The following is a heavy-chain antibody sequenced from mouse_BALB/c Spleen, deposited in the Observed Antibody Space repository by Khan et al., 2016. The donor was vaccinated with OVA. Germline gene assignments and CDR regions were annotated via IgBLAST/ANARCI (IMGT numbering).Heavy chain of an antibody. CDR3: ARSYRSGVYFDY. V-gene: IGHV1S136*01. J-gene: IGHJ2*01. D-gene: IGHD2-14*01. CDR2: IYPYNDDT. Sequence: VRLQQSGPELVKPGASVKMSCKASGYTFTSYVIHWVKQKPGQGLEWIGYIYPYNDDTKYNEKFKGKATLTSDKSSSTAYMELSSLTSEDSAVYICARSYRSGVYFDYWGQGTTLTVSS. CDR1: GYTFTSYV.